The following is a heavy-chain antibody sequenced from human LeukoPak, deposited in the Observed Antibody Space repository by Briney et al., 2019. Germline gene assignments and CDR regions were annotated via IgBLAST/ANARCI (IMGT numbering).Heavy chain of an antibody. CDR3: ARRGYDYDSSGYYYAAHFDF. CDR1: GGSISSSTYH. CDR2: IDYSGNT. D-gene: IGHD3-22*01. V-gene: IGHV4-39*01. J-gene: IGHJ4*02. Sequence: SETLSLTCIVSGGSISSSTYHWGWIRQPPGKGLEWIGAIDYSGNTQYNPSLKSRVTTSVDMSKNQFSLDLSSVTAADTAVYYCARRGYDYDSSGYYYAAHFDFWGQGTLVTVSS.